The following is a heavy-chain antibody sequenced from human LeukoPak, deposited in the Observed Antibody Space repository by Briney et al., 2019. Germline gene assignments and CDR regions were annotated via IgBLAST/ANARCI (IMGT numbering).Heavy chain of an antibody. J-gene: IGHJ4*02. D-gene: IGHD5-18*01. Sequence: GESLNISFKCSGYSFTNYWIAWVRQMPGKGLEWMGIIYPGDSDTRYSPSFQGQVTISADKSISTAYLQWNSLKASDTAMYYCARRHKRGAYSYGVDYWGQGTLVTVSS. V-gene: IGHV5-51*01. CDR3: ARRHKRGAYSYGVDY. CDR1: GYSFTNYW. CDR2: IYPGDSDT.